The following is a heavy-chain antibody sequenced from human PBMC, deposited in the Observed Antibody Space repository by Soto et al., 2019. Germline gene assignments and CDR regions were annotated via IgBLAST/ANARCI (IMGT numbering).Heavy chain of an antibody. CDR3: AREYYGLLTGYYTDY. CDR2: ISGDGVTT. J-gene: IGHJ4*02. Sequence: DVQLVESGGDLVQRGGSLRLSCAASGFPFSSYWMHWVRHTPGKGLDWVARISGDGVTTYYADSVTGRFTVSRDNAKNTLSLQISGLRAEDTAVYYCAREYYGLLTGYYTDYWGEGTLVFVSS. V-gene: IGHV3-74*01. D-gene: IGHD3-9*01. CDR1: GFPFSSYW.